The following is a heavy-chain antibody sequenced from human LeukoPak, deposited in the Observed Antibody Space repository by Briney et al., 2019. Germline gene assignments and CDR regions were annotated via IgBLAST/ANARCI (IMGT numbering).Heavy chain of an antibody. D-gene: IGHD2-15*01. CDR1: GGSISSSSYY. V-gene: IGHV4-39*07. Sequence: PSETLSLTCTVSGGSISSSSYYWGWIRQPPGKGLEWIGSIYDSGSTYYNPSLKSRVTISVDTSKNQFSLKLSSVTAADTAVYYCARGTGVVVAATRWFDPWGQGTLVTVPS. CDR2: IYDSGST. CDR3: ARGTGVVVAATRWFDP. J-gene: IGHJ5*02.